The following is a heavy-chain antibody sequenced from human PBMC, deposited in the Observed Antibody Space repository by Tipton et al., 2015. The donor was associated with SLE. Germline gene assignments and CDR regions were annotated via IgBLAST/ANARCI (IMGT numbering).Heavy chain of an antibody. CDR1: GGSISSSSYY. CDR3: ARIKRIGAAFDI. Sequence: LRLSCTVSGGSISSSSYYWGWIRQPPGKGLEWIGSIYYSGSTYYNPSLKSRVTISVDTSKNQFSLRLSSVTAADTAVYYCARIKRIGAAFDIWGQGRMVTVSS. CDR2: IYYSGST. V-gene: IGHV4-39*07. D-gene: IGHD3-10*01. J-gene: IGHJ3*02.